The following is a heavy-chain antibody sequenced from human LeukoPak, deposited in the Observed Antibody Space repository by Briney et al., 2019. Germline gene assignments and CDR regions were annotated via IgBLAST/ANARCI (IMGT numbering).Heavy chain of an antibody. J-gene: IGHJ4*02. D-gene: IGHD5-12*01. CDR1: GGTFSSYA. CDR2: IIPILGIV. CDR3: ARGHSGYDLLSSPTVTTSIDY. V-gene: IGHV1-69*04. Sequence: ASVKVSCKASGGTFSSYAISWVRQAPGQGLEWMGRIIPILGIVNYAQKFQGRVTITADKSTSTAYMELSSLRSEDTAVYYCARGHSGYDLLSSPTVTTSIDYWGQGTLVTVSS.